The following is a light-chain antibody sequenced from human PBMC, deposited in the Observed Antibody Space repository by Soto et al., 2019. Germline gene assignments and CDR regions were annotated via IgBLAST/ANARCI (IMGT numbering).Light chain of an antibody. V-gene: IGKV1-17*01. CDR1: QGIGSD. J-gene: IGKJ2*01. CDR2: AAS. Sequence: DIQMTQSPSSLSASVGDRVTITCRASQGIGSDLGWYQQKPGKAPKRLIYAASSLQSGVPSRFSGSGSGTEFTLTINSLQPEDIATYYCQKHNTFPYAFGQGTKLEI. CDR3: QKHNTFPYA.